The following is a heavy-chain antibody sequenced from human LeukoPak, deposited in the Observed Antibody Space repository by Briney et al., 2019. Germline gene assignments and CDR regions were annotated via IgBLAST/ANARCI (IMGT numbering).Heavy chain of an antibody. Sequence: ASVKVSCKTSGYTFTGYYIHWVRQAPGQGLEWMGWINCNTGVTNYAQKFQGRVTITADESTSTAYMELSSLRSEDTAIYYCARDPRTSGYSYGLGYWGQGTLVTVSS. D-gene: IGHD5-18*01. CDR2: INCNTGVT. CDR3: ARDPRTSGYSYGLGY. CDR1: GYTFTGYY. V-gene: IGHV1-2*02. J-gene: IGHJ4*02.